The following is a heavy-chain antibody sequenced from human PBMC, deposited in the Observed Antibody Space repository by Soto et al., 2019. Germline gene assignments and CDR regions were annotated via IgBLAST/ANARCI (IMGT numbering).Heavy chain of an antibody. Sequence: QVQLVQSGAEVKKPGASVKVSCKASGYTFSSYGITWVRQAPGQRLEWMGWFNTYNGNTNYAQKLQRRVTMTTDTSTSTAYMELRSLRSDDTAVYYCARERGGYSYGDYWGQGALVTVSS. CDR3: ARERGGYSYGDY. V-gene: IGHV1-18*01. CDR1: GYTFSSYG. J-gene: IGHJ4*02. D-gene: IGHD5-18*01. CDR2: FNTYNGNT.